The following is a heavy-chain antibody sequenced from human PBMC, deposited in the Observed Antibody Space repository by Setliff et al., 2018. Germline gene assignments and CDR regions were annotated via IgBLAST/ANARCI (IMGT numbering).Heavy chain of an antibody. CDR1: GGTFSKYA. CDR3: ARASRFGTIRYRGDYYMDV. D-gene: IGHD3-10*01. J-gene: IGHJ6*03. V-gene: IGHV7-4-1*02. Sequence: ASVKVSCKAPGGTFSKYAIAWVRQAPGQGLEYMGWINTNTGNPSYAQGFTGRFVFSLDTSFSTAYLQISSLKAEDTAVYYCARASRFGTIRYRGDYYMDVWGKGTTVTVSS. CDR2: INTNTGNP.